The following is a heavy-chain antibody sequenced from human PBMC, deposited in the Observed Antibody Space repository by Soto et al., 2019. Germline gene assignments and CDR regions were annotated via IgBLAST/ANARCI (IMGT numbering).Heavy chain of an antibody. Sequence: GGSLRLSCAASGFTFSNAWMSWVRQAPGKRLEWVGRIKSKTDGGTTDYAAPVKGRFTISRDDSKNTLYLQMNSLKTEDTAVYYCTTVATYYDILTGPTKKYYFDCWGQGTLVTASS. J-gene: IGHJ4*02. D-gene: IGHD3-9*01. CDR1: GFTFSNAW. CDR2: IKSKTDGGTT. CDR3: TTVATYYDILTGPTKKYYFDC. V-gene: IGHV3-15*01.